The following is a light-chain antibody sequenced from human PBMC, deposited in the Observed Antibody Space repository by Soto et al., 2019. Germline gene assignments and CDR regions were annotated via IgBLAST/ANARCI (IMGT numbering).Light chain of an antibody. Sequence: EIVLTQSPATLSSSPGETAILSCRASQSVSSSYLAWYQQKPGQAPRLLIYGASSRATGIPDRFSGSGSGTDFTLTISRLEPEDFAVYYCQQYGSSPRTFGQGTKVDI. CDR2: GAS. CDR1: QSVSSSY. V-gene: IGKV3-20*01. CDR3: QQYGSSPRT. J-gene: IGKJ1*01.